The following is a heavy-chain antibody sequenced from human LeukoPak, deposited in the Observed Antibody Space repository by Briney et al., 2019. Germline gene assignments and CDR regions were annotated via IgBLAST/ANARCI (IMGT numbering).Heavy chain of an antibody. Sequence: GGSLRLSCAASGFTVSSNYMSWVRQAPRKGLEWVSVIYSGGSTYYADSVKGRFTISRDNSKNTLYLQMNSLRAEDTAVDYCAKDRELLKHGDALDIWGQGTMVTVSS. CDR2: IYSGGST. CDR3: AKDRELLKHGDALDI. CDR1: GFTVSSNY. J-gene: IGHJ3*02. D-gene: IGHD1-26*01. V-gene: IGHV3-53*01.